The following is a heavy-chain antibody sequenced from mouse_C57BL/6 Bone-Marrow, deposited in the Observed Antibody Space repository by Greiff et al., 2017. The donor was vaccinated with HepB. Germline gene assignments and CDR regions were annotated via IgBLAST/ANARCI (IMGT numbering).Heavy chain of an antibody. J-gene: IGHJ2*01. V-gene: IGHV7-3*01. CDR2: IRNKANGYTT. D-gene: IGHD4-1*01. CDR3: ARSKLGGVDY. CDR1: GFTFTDYY. Sequence: EVNVVESGGGLVQPGGSLSLSCAASGFTFTDYYMSWVRQPPGKALEWLGFIRNKANGYTTEYSASVKGRFTISRDNSQSILYLQMNALRAEDSATYYCARSKLGGVDYWGQGTTLTVSS.